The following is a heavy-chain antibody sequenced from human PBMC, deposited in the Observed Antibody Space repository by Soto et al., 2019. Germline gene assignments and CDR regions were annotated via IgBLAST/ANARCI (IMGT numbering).Heavy chain of an antibody. CDR2: ISSSSSAI. CDR1: GFTFSTYN. D-gene: IGHD4-17*01. V-gene: IGHV3-48*02. CDR3: ARAHDYGDYVPCY. Sequence: VQLVESGGVLVQPGGSLRLSCAASGFTFSTYNMNWVRQAPGKGLEWVSYISSSSSAIYYADSVKGRFTISRDNAKNSLYLQMNSLRDEDTAVYYCARAHDYGDYVPCYWGQGTLVTVSS. J-gene: IGHJ4*02.